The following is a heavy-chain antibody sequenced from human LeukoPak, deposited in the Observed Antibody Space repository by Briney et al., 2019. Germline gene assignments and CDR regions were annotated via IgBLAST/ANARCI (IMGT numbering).Heavy chain of an antibody. Sequence: TSETLSLTCTVSGGSISSYYWSWLRQPPGKGLEWLGYIYYSGSTNYNPSLKSRVTISVDTSKNQFSLKLSSVTAADTAVYYCAACDIVVVPAGYNYWGQGTLVTVSS. CDR1: GGSISSYY. CDR2: IYYSGST. V-gene: IGHV4-59*01. CDR3: AACDIVVVPAGYNY. D-gene: IGHD2-2*01. J-gene: IGHJ4*02.